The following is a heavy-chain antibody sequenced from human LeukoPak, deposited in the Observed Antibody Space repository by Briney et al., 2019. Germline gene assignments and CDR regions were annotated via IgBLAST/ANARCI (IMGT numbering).Heavy chain of an antibody. V-gene: IGHV1-69*05. CDR1: GGTFSSYA. CDR3: ASSTFYDSSGYYHGWFDP. J-gene: IGHJ5*02. CDR2: IIPIFGTA. Sequence: ASVKVSCKASGGTFSSYAISWVRQAPGQGLEWMGGIIPIFGTANYAQKFQGRVTITTDESTSAAYMELSSLRSEDTAVYYCASSTFYDSSGYYHGWFDPWGQGTLVTVSS. D-gene: IGHD3-22*01.